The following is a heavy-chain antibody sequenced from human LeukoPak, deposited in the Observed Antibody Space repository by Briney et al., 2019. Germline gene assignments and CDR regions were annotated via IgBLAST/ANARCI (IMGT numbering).Heavy chain of an antibody. Sequence: GGSLRLSCAASGFTFSSYAMSWVRQAPGKGLEWASAISGSGGSTYYADSVKGRFTISRDNSKNTLYLQMNSLRAEDTAVYYCAKGSSTSSIAAAPFSFDYWGQGTLVTVSS. D-gene: IGHD2-2*01. CDR1: GFTFSSYA. V-gene: IGHV3-23*01. J-gene: IGHJ4*02. CDR3: AKGSSTSSIAAAPFSFDY. CDR2: ISGSGGST.